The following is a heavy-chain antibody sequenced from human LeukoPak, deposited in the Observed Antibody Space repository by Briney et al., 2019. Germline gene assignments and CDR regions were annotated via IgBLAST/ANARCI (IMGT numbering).Heavy chain of an antibody. CDR2: IYYSGST. CDR1: GGSISSYY. Sequence: SETLSLTCTVSGGSISSYYWSWIRQPPGKGLEWIGYIYYSGSTDYNPSLKSRVTISGDTSKNHFSLRLRSVTAADTAVYYCARDFDYWGQGTLVTVSS. CDR3: ARDFDY. V-gene: IGHV4-59*12. J-gene: IGHJ4*02.